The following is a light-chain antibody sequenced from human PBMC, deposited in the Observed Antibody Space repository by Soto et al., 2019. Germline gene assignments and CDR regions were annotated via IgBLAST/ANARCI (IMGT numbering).Light chain of an antibody. CDR3: SSYTTSNTRQIV. CDR2: DVS. Sequence: QSVLTQPASVSGSPGQSFTISCTGTSSDVGGYNYVSWYQHHPGKAPKLMIYDVSNRPSGVSNRFSGSKSGNTASLTISGLQPEDEADYYCSSYTTSNTRQIVFGTGTKLTVL. J-gene: IGLJ1*01. V-gene: IGLV2-14*03. CDR1: SSDVGGYNY.